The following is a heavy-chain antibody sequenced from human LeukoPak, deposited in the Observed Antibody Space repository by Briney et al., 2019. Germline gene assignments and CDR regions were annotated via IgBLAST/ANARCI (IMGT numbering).Heavy chain of an antibody. D-gene: IGHD6-19*01. Sequence: ASVKVSCKVSGYTLTELSMHWVRQAPGKGLEWMGGFDPEDGETIYAQKFQGRVTMTEDTSTDTAYMELSSLRSEDTAVYYCATVKVLPRGVAGPRWYFDLWGRGTLDTVSS. CDR1: GYTLTELS. V-gene: IGHV1-24*01. CDR3: ATVKVLPRGVAGPRWYFDL. CDR2: FDPEDGET. J-gene: IGHJ2*01.